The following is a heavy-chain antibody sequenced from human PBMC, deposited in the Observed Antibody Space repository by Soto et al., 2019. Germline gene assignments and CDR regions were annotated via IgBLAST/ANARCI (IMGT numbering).Heavy chain of an antibody. CDR3: ASYEGDWNPGAVNQFDY. D-gene: IGHD1-1*01. V-gene: IGHV1-8*01. Sequence: ASVKVSCQASGYTFTSYNINWVRQATGQGLEWMGWMNPSNGNTGYAQKFQGRVTMTRNTSISTAFTELSSLRSEDTAVYYCASYEGDWNPGAVNQFDYWGRGTLVTVSS. CDR2: MNPSNGNT. J-gene: IGHJ4*02. CDR1: GYTFTSYN.